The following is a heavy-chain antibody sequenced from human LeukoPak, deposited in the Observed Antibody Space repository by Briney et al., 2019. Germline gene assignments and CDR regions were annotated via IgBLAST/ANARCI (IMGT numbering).Heavy chain of an antibody. CDR2: IDQSGGYI. J-gene: IGHJ4*02. V-gene: IGHV3-23*01. D-gene: IGHD1-1*01. CDR1: GLTFSNYA. CDR3: SRLTGTTRGTFDY. Sequence: PGGSLRLSCTASGLTFSNYAMSWARQAPAKGLEWVAGIDQSGGYIHYADSVKGRFTISRDNSKNTLHLQMSSLRAEDTAIYYCSRLTGTTRGTFDYWGQGTLVTASS.